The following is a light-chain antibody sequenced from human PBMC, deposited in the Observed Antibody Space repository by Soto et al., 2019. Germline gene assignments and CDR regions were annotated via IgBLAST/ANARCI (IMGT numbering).Light chain of an antibody. CDR1: QNIRSNY. CDR3: QQFSSYPLT. CDR2: GSS. J-gene: IGKJ4*01. V-gene: IGKV3-20*01. Sequence: EIVLTQSPVTLSLSPGQRATLSCRASQNIRSNYVAWYQQKPGQAPRLLIFGSSSTATGIPDRFSASGSGTDFSLTISRLEPEDFAVYYCQQFSSYPLTFGGGTKVDIK.